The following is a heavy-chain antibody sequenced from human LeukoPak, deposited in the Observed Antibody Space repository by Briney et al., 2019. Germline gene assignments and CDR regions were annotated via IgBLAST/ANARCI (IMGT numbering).Heavy chain of an antibody. D-gene: IGHD1-1*01. V-gene: IGHV3-66*02. CDR3: AKIDMWNPAY. CDR1: GFTVSNSY. J-gene: IGHJ4*02. CDR2: IYNDGST. Sequence: GGSLRLSCAASGFTVSNSYMAWVRQAPGKGLEWVSSIYNDGSTVYTDSVKGRFTISRDNSKNTLYLQMNSLRGDDTSVYYCAKIDMWNPAYWGQGTLVTVSS.